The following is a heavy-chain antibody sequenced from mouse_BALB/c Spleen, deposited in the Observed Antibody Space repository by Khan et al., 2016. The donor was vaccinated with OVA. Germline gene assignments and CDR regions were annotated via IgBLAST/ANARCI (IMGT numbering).Heavy chain of an antibody. D-gene: IGHD3-2*02. V-gene: IGHV1-76*01. CDR1: GYIFTNYW. J-gene: IGHJ2*01. Sequence: VELVESGAEVVRPGASVKLSCKTSGYIFTNYWIHWVKQRSGQGLEWIARIYPGTDNTYYNEKLKDKATLTADKSSSTAYMQLSSLKSEDSAVFCCGREEALYYFDYWGQGTTLTVSS. CDR3: GREEALYYFDY. CDR2: IYPGTDNT.